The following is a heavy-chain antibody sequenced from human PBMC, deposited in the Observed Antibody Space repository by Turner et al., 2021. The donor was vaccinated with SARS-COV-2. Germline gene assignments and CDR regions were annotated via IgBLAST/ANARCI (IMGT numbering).Heavy chain of an antibody. CDR1: GFTFSSYG. Sequence: QVQLVESGGGVVQPGRSLRLSCAASGFTFSSYGMHWVRQAPGKGLEWGAVISYDGSNKYYADSVKGRFTISRDISKSTLYLQMNSLRAEDTAVYYCAKVVSPYCSGGSCYSSPADYWGQGTLVTVSS. D-gene: IGHD2-15*01. CDR2: ISYDGSNK. CDR3: AKVVSPYCSGGSCYSSPADY. V-gene: IGHV3-30*18. J-gene: IGHJ4*02.